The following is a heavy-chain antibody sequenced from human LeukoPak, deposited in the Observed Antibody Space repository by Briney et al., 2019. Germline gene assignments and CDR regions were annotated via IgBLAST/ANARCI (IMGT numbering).Heavy chain of an antibody. J-gene: IGHJ4*02. CDR2: INSDESST. CDR1: GFSFSSYW. V-gene: IGHV3-74*01. D-gene: IGHD5-18*01. Sequence: GGSLRLPCAASGFSFSSYWMHWVRQAPGKGLVWVSRINSDESSTSYADSVKGRFTISRDNAKNTLYLQMNSLRAEDTAVYYCARGPRAYSNGRIEFWGQGTLVIVST. CDR3: ARGPRAYSNGRIEF.